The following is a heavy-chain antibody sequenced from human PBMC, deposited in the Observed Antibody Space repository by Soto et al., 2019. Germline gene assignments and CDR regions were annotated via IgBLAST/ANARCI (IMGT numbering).Heavy chain of an antibody. D-gene: IGHD4-17*01. CDR2: ISWNSGSI. CDR3: AKAVTTTRGAFDI. J-gene: IGHJ3*02. V-gene: IGHV3-9*01. CDR1: GFTFDDYA. Sequence: EVQLVASGGGLVQPGRSLRLSCAASGFTFDDYAMHWVRQAPGKGLEWVSGISWNSGSIGYADSVKGRFTISRDNAKNSLYLQMNSLRTEDTALYYCAKAVTTTRGAFDIWGQGTMVTVSS.